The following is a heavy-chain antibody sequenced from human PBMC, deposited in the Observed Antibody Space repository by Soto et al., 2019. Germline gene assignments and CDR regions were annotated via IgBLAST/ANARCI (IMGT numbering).Heavy chain of an antibody. D-gene: IGHD3-10*01. CDR3: ARMPVTMVRGAARYGMDV. Sequence: SETLSLTCTVSSGSISSSSYYWGWIRQPPGKGLEWIGYIYYSGSTYYNPSLKSRVTISVDTSKNQFSLKLSSVTAADTAVYFCARMPVTMVRGAARYGMDVWGQVTTVTVSS. V-gene: IGHV4-39*07. CDR2: IYYSGST. J-gene: IGHJ6*02. CDR1: SGSISSSSYY.